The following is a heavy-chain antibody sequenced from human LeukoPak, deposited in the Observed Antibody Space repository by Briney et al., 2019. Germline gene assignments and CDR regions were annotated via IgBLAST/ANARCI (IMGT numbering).Heavy chain of an antibody. J-gene: IGHJ6*03. CDR2: IYSGGST. D-gene: IGHD1-26*01. CDR1: GFTVSSNY. CDR3: ARESSGSRRVNNYYYMDV. Sequence: GGSLRLSCAASGFTVSSNYMSWVRQAPGKGLEWVSVIYSGGSTYYADSVKGRFTISRDNSKNTLYLQMNSLRAEDTAVYYCARESSGSRRVNNYYYMDVWGKGTTVTVSS. V-gene: IGHV3-53*01.